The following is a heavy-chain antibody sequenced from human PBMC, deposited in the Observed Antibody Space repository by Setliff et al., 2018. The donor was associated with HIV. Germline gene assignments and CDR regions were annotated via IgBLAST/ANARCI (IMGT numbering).Heavy chain of an antibody. D-gene: IGHD6-19*01. CDR3: ARGSYGSVLL. J-gene: IGHJ4*02. V-gene: IGHV6-1*01. Sequence: SETLSLTCTVSGGSISGHYWNWIRQSPSRCLEWLGRTYYRSKWYNNYAVSVKSRITINPDTAKNQFSLHLNSVTPDDTAVYYCARGSYGSVLLWGQGTLVTVSS. CDR2: TYYRSKWYN. CDR1: GGSISGHY.